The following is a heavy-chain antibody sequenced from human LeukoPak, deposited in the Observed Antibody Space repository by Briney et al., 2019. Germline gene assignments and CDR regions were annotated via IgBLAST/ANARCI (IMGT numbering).Heavy chain of an antibody. CDR3: AREGGSIYFDY. J-gene: IGHJ4*02. CDR1: GFTFSSYS. V-gene: IGHV3-21*01. Sequence: GGSLRLSCAASGFTFSSYSMNWVRQAPGKGPEWVSSISSSSSYIYYADSVKGRFTISRDNAKNSLYLQMNSLRAEETAVYYCAREGGSIYFDYWGQGTLVTVSS. D-gene: IGHD1-26*01. CDR2: ISSSSSYI.